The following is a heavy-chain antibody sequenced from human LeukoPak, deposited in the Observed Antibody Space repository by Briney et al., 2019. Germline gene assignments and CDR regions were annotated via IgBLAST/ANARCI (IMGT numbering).Heavy chain of an antibody. CDR3: AREGIAVAGDAFDI. D-gene: IGHD6-19*01. Sequence: SETLSLTCAVYGGSFSGYYWSWIRQPPGKGLEWIGYIYYSGSTNYNPSLKSRVTISVDTSKNQFSLKLSSVTAADTAVYYCAREGIAVAGDAFDIWGQGTMVTVSS. J-gene: IGHJ3*02. CDR2: IYYSGST. V-gene: IGHV4-59*01. CDR1: GGSFSGYY.